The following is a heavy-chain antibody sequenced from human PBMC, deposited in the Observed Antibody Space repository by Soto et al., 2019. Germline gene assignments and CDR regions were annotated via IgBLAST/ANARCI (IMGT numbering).Heavy chain of an antibody. CDR2: ISYSGST. Sequence: QVQLQESGPGLVKPSQTLSLTCTVSGGSISSGNYYWSWIRQPPGKGLEWIGFISYSGSTYYSLSLKSRVTISVDTCKNQFALNLSFVTAADPAVYYCATMGTPATGLYYFDYWGQGTLVTVSS. J-gene: IGHJ4*02. V-gene: IGHV4-30-4*01. D-gene: IGHD5-18*01. CDR3: ATMGTPATGLYYFDY. CDR1: GGSISSGNYY.